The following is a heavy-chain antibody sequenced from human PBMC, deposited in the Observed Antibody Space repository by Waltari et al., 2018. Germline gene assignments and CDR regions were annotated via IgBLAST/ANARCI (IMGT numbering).Heavy chain of an antibody. V-gene: IGHV4-4*02. CDR2: IYHSGST. CDR1: GGSISSSHW. D-gene: IGHD6-19*01. Sequence: QVQLQESGPGLVKPSGTLSLTCAVSGGSISSSHWWSWVRQPPGKGLEWIGEIYHSGSTTYNPSLKSRVTISVDKSKNQFSLKLSSVTAADTAVYYCARLESANSSGWYDYYYGMDVWGQGTTVTVSS. J-gene: IGHJ6*02. CDR3: ARLESANSSGWYDYYYGMDV.